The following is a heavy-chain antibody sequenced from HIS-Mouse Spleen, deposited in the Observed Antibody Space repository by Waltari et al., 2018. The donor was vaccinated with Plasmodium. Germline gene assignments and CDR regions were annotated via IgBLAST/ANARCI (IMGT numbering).Heavy chain of an antibody. J-gene: IGHJ6*02. CDR1: GYSISSGYY. V-gene: IGHV4-38-2*02. D-gene: IGHD3-10*01. CDR2: INHSGST. CDR3: ARVDYGSGDYYYYYGMDV. Sequence: QVQLQESGPGLVKPSETLSLTCTVSGYSISSGYYWGWIRQPPGKGLEWIGSINHSGSTYSNPSLKSRVTISVDTSKNQFSLKRSSVTAADTAVYYCARVDYGSGDYYYYYGMDVWGQGTTVTVSS.